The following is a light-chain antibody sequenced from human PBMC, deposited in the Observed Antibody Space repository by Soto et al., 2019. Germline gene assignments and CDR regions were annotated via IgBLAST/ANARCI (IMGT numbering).Light chain of an antibody. J-gene: IGLJ1*01. CDR1: SSDVAKYEY. V-gene: IGLV2-11*01. CDR3: CSHAGSYTFV. Sequence: QSVLTQPRSVSGSPGQSVTISCTGSSSDVAKYEYVSWYPQNPGKAPKLLIYDVTKRPSGVPDRFSGSKFGNTASLTISGLRPEYDADYFCCSHAGSYTFVFGSGTKDTVL. CDR2: DVT.